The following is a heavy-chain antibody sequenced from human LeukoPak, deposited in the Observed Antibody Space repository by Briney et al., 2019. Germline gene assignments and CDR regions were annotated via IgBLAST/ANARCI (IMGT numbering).Heavy chain of an antibody. D-gene: IGHD6-6*01. J-gene: IGHJ5*02. V-gene: IGHV1-8*01. CDR3: ARAAWEYSSSFDP. Sequence: ASVTVSFTASGYTFTSYDINWVRQATGQGLEWMGWMNPNSGNTGYAQKFQGRVTMTRNTSISTAYMELSSLRSEDTAVYYCARAAWEYSSSFDPWGQGTLVTVSS. CDR1: GYTFTSYD. CDR2: MNPNSGNT.